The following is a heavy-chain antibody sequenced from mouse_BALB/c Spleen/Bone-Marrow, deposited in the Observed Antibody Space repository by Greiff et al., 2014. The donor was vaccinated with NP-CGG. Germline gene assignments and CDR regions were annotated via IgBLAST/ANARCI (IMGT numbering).Heavy chain of an antibody. V-gene: IGHV5-4*02. CDR1: GFTLSDYY. CDR3: ARDLITTATSFAY. CDR2: ISDGGSYT. D-gene: IGHD1-2*01. J-gene: IGHJ3*01. Sequence: EVKLVESGGGLVKPGGSLKLSCAASGFTLSDYYMYWVRQTPEKRLEWVATISDGGSYTYYPDSVKGRFTISRDNAKNNLYLQMSSLKSEDTAMYYCARDLITTATSFAYWGQGTLVTVSA.